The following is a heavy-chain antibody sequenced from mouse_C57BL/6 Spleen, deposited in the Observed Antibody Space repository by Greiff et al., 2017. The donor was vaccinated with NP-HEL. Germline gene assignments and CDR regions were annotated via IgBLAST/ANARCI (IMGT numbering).Heavy chain of an antibody. CDR2: INPYNGGT. D-gene: IGHD5-5*01. Sequence: VQLQQSGPVLVKPGASVKMSCKASGYTFTDYYMNWVKQSHGKSLEWIGVINPYNGGTSYNQKFKGKATLTVDKSSSTAYMELNSLTSEDSAVYYCARSLPYAMDYWGQGTSVTVSS. J-gene: IGHJ4*01. CDR1: GYTFTDYY. CDR3: ARSLPYAMDY. V-gene: IGHV1-19*01.